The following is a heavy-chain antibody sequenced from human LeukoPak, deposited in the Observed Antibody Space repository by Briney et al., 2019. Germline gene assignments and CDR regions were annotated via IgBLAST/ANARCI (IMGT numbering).Heavy chain of an antibody. CDR3: ARGSSGPSVYYYYYYYMGV. Sequence: PGGSLRLSCAASGFTVSSNYMSWVRQAPGKGLEWVSVIYSGGSTYYADSVKGRFTISRDNSKNTLYLQMNSLRAEDTAVYYCARGSSGPSVYYYYYYYMGVWGKGTTVTVSS. CDR2: IYSGGST. V-gene: IGHV3-53*01. D-gene: IGHD3-22*01. CDR1: GFTVSSNY. J-gene: IGHJ6*03.